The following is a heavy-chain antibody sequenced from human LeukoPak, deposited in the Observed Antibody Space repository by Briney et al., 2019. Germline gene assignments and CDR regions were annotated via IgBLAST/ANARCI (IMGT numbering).Heavy chain of an antibody. V-gene: IGHV1-69*04. CDR1: GGTFSSYA. J-gene: IGHJ4*02. Sequence: SVKVSCKASGGTFSSYAISWVRQAPGQGLEWMGRIIPILGIANYAQKFQGRVTITADKSTSTAYMELSSLRAEDTAVYYCAKSEVLLWDLHNDYWGQGTLVTVSS. CDR2: IIPILGIA. CDR3: AKSEVLLWDLHNDY. D-gene: IGHD3-10*01.